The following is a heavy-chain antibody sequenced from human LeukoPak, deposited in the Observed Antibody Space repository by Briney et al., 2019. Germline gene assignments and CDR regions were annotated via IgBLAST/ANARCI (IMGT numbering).Heavy chain of an antibody. J-gene: IGHJ4*02. D-gene: IGHD6-6*01. V-gene: IGHV3-30*02. Sequence: GGSLRLSCAASGFTFSDYGMHWVRQAPGEGLEWVSYIRPDGNTQFYADSVKGRFTISRDNFKNTVYLQMNSLRREDTATYYCGSSIFDHWGQGTLVTVSS. CDR1: GFTFSDYG. CDR3: GSSIFDH. CDR2: IRPDGNTQ.